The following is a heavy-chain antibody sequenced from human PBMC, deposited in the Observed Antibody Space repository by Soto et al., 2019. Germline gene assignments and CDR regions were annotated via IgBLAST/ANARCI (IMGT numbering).Heavy chain of an antibody. V-gene: IGHV5-10-1*01. CDR3: ARHVTSSWNCEG. CDR2: LDPSDSYT. CDR1: GYSFTRYW. D-gene: IGHD6-19*01. Sequence: GESLKISCKASGYSFTRYWISWVRQMPGKGLEWMRRLDPSDSYTSYSPSFQGHVTISTDKSISTAYLQWSSLKASDSAMYYCARHVTSSWNCEGWGQRTSVTVSS. J-gene: IGHJ4*02.